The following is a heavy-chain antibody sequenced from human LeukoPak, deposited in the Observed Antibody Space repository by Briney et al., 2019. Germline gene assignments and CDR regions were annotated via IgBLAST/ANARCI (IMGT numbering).Heavy chain of an antibody. CDR3: ARAGRSDGDYFDY. CDR2: TIPVLGIA. CDR1: GGTFSSYA. J-gene: IGHJ4*02. Sequence: SVKVSCKASGGTFSSYAVSWVRQAPGQGLEWTGRTIPVLGIANYALKFQGRVTITADKAMSTVYMELSSLNSEDTAVYYCARAGRSDGDYFDYWGQGSLVTVSS. D-gene: IGHD4-17*01. V-gene: IGHV1-69*04.